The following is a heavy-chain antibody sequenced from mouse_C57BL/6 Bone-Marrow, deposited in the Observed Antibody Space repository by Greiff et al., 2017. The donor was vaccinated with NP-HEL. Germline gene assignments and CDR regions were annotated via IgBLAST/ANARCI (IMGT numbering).Heavy chain of an antibody. V-gene: IGHV7-1*01. J-gene: IGHJ3*01. CDR1: GFTFSDFY. Sequence: EVNVVESGGGLVQSGRSLRLSCATSGFTFSDFYMEWVRQAPGKGLEWIAASRNKANDYTTEYSASVKGRFIVSRDTSQSILYLQMNALRAEDTAIYYCARDGGYYRFAYWGQGTLVTVSA. D-gene: IGHD2-3*01. CDR3: ARDGGYYRFAY. CDR2: SRNKANDYTT.